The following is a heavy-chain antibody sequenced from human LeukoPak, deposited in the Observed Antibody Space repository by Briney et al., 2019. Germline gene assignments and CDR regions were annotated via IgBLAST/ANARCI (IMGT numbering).Heavy chain of an antibody. V-gene: IGHV4-34*01. CDR2: INHSGST. J-gene: IGHJ4*02. CDR1: GGSFSGYY. D-gene: IGHD2-15*01. Sequence: SETLSLTCAVYGGSFSGYYWSWIRQPPGKGLEWIGEINHSGSTNYNPSLKSRVTISVDTSKNQFSLKLSSVTAADTAVYYCARGGWSCFDYWGQGTLVTVSS. CDR3: ARGGWSCFDY.